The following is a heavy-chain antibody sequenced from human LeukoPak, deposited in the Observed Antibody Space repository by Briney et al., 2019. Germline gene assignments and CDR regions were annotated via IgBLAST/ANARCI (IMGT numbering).Heavy chain of an antibody. V-gene: IGHV3-30-3*01. D-gene: IGHD3-22*01. CDR1: GFTFSSYA. CDR2: ISYDGSNK. J-gene: IGHJ4*02. Sequence: GRSLRLSCAASGFTFSSYAMHWVRQAPGKGLEWVAVISYDGSNKYYADPVKGRFTISRDNSKNTLYLQMSSLRAEDTAMYYCAREGNSGYYPYWGQGILVTVSS. CDR3: AREGNSGYYPY.